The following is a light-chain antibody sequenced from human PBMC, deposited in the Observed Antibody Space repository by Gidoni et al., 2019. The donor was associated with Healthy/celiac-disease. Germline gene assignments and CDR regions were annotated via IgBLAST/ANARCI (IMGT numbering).Light chain of an antibody. Sequence: IVMTQSPASLAVSLGERATINCKSSQSVLYSSNNKNYLAWYQQKPGQPPKLLIYWASTRESGVPDRFSGSGSGTDFTLTISSLQAEDVAVYYCQQYYSTPFTFXPXTKVDIK. CDR1: QSVLYSSNNKNY. CDR3: QQYYSTPFT. J-gene: IGKJ3*01. V-gene: IGKV4-1*01. CDR2: WAS.